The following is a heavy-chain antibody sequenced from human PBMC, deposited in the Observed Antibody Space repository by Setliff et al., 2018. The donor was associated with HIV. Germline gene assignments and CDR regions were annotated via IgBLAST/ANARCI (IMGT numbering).Heavy chain of an antibody. J-gene: IGHJ4*01. CDR1: GGSISSSSYY. CDR3: ARGRDYTGSWFRPFYLDF. V-gene: IGHV4-39*01. CDR2: IYYSGST. Sequence: SETLSLTCTVSGGSISSSSYYWGWIRQPPGKGLEWIGSIYYSGSTYYNPSIKSRVTISVDTSKNQFSLKLTSVTAADTAIYYCARGRDYTGSWFRPFYLDFWGHGNLVTVSS. D-gene: IGHD3-3*01.